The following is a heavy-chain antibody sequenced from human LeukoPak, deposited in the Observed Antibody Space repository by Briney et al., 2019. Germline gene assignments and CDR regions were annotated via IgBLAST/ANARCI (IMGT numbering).Heavy chain of an antibody. CDR2: INHSGST. Sequence: SETLSLTCAVYGGSFSGYYWSWIRQPPGKGLEWIGEINHSGSTNYNPSLKSRVTISVDTSKNQFSLKLSSVTAADTAVYYCARANAPRHDAFDIWGQGTMVTVSS. J-gene: IGHJ3*02. V-gene: IGHV4-34*01. CDR1: GGSFSGYY. CDR3: ARANAPRHDAFDI.